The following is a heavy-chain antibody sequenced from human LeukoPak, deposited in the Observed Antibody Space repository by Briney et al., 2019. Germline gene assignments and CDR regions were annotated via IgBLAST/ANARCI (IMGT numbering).Heavy chain of an antibody. CDR2: IYTSGST. CDR1: GGSFSSYY. J-gene: IGHJ4*02. CDR3: ARDLVVADAFDY. Sequence: SETLSLTCTVSGGSFSSYYWSWIRQAAGKGLEWIGRIYTSGSTNYNPSLKSRVTMSVDTSKNQFSLKLSSVTAADTAVYYCARDLVVADAFDYWGQGTLVTVSS. V-gene: IGHV4-4*07. D-gene: IGHD2-15*01.